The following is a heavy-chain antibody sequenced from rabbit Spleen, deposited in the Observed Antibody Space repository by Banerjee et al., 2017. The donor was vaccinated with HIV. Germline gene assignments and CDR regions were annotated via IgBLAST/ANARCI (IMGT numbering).Heavy chain of an antibody. CDR2: INAYTGKP. Sequence: QEQLVESGGGLVRPEGSLKLSCTASGFSFSDRDVMCWVRQAPGKGLQWIACINAYTGKPVYATWAKGRFTISRTSSTTVTLQMTGLTAADTATYFCARDLASVVGWNFNLWGQGTLVTVS. CDR3: ARDLASVVGWNFNL. V-gene: IGHV1S45*01. D-gene: IGHD3-1*01. CDR1: GFSFSDRDV. J-gene: IGHJ4*01.